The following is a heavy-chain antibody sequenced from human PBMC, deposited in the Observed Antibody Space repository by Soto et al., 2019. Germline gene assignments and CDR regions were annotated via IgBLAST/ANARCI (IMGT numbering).Heavy chain of an antibody. CDR1: GGSISIVDYY. Sequence: PSETLSLTCTVSGGSISIVDYYWSWIRQHPGKGLEWIGYIYYSGTTFYTPSLKSRLTTSVDTSQNQFSLMLSSVTAADTAVYYCARAAIYCSSTSCYTGAFDIWGQGTMVTVSS. CDR3: ARAAIYCSSTSCYTGAFDI. J-gene: IGHJ3*02. V-gene: IGHV4-31*03. D-gene: IGHD2-2*02. CDR2: IYYSGTT.